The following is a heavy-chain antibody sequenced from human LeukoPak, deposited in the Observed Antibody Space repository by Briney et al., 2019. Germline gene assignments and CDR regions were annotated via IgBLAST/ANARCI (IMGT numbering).Heavy chain of an antibody. D-gene: IGHD2-2*01. J-gene: IGHJ5*02. Sequence: GPLRLSCAASGFTFSSYGMHWVRQAPGKGLEWVAVIWYDGSNKYYADSVKGRFTISRDNSKNTLYLQMNSLRAEDTAVYYCAKGVVPAALGWFDPWGQGTLVTVSS. CDR3: AKGVVPAALGWFDP. V-gene: IGHV3-33*06. CDR2: IWYDGSNK. CDR1: GFTFSSYG.